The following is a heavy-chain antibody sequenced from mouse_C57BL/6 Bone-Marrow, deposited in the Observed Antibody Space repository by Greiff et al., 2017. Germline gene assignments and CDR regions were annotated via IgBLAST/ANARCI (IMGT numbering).Heavy chain of an antibody. V-gene: IGHV1-55*01. CDR3: ASNCFAY. J-gene: IGHJ3*01. Sequence: QVQLQQPGAELVKPGASVTMSCKASGYTFTSYWITWVKQRPGQGLEWIGDIYPGSGSTNYNETFKSKATLTVDTSSSTAYMQLSSLTSEDSAVYYCASNCFAYWGQGTLVTVSA. CDR1: GYTFTSYW. CDR2: IYPGSGST.